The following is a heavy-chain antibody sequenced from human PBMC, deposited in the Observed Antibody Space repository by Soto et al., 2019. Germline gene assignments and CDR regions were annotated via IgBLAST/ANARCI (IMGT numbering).Heavy chain of an antibody. CDR1: GFTFSSYA. Sequence: EVQLLESGGGLVQPGGSLRLSCAASGFTFSSYAMSWVRQAPGKGLEWVSAISGSGGSTYYADSVKGRFTISGDNSKNTLYLQMNSLRAEDTAVYYCAKDLARPGNAFDIWGQGTMVTVSS. CDR3: AKDLARPGNAFDI. V-gene: IGHV3-23*01. J-gene: IGHJ3*02. CDR2: ISGSGGST.